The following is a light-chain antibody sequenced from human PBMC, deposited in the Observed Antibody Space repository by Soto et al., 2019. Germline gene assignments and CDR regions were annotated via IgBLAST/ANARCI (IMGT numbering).Light chain of an antibody. CDR3: QQYETYPLT. CDR2: KAS. J-gene: IGKJ4*01. Sequence: DIQLTQSPSTLSASVGDRVTITCRASQSISSWLAWYQQKPGKAPKLLVYKASSLESGVPSRFSGSGSGTEFTLTYSTLQPDDFATYYCQQYETYPLTFGGGTKVEIK. CDR1: QSISSW. V-gene: IGKV1-5*03.